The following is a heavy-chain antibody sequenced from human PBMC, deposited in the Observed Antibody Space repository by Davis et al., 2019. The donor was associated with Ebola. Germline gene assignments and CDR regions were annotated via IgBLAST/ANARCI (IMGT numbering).Heavy chain of an antibody. CDR3: ARDQGYSSSPTFDY. J-gene: IGHJ4*02. Sequence: PSETLSLTCTVSGGSISSYYWSWIRQPPGKGLEWIGYIYYSGSTNYNPSLKSRVTISVDTSKNQFSLKLSSVTAADTAVYYCARDQGYSSSPTFDYWGQGTLVTVSS. D-gene: IGHD6-6*01. V-gene: IGHV4-59*01. CDR1: GGSISSYY. CDR2: IYYSGST.